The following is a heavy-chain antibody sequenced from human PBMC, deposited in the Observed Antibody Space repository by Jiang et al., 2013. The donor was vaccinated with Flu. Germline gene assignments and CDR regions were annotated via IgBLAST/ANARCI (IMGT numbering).Heavy chain of an antibody. D-gene: IGHD5-24*01. CDR1: GFTFSSYA. CDR2: ISYDGSNK. Sequence: VQLVESGGGVVQPGKSLRLSCSASGFTFSSYAMHWVRQAPGKGLEWVAVISYDGSNKYYADSVKGRFTISRDNSKNTLYLQMNSLTTDDTALYYCARDGIRYTLYSFYYMDVWGKGTAVT. V-gene: IGHV3-30-3*01. CDR3: ARDGIRYTLYSFYYMDV. J-gene: IGHJ6*03.